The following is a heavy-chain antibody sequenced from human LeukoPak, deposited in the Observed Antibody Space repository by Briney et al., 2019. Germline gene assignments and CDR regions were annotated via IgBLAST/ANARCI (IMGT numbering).Heavy chain of an antibody. CDR2: IYPGDSDT. J-gene: IGHJ5*02. CDR3: ARQVSWNSDDWFDP. CDR1: GYSFTSYW. V-gene: IGHV5-51*01. D-gene: IGHD1-7*01. Sequence: GESLKISCKGSGYSFTSYWIGWVRQMPGKGLEWMGIIYPGDSDTRYSPSFQGQVTIPADRSISTAYLQWSSLKASDTAMYYCARQVSWNSDDWFDPWGQGTLVTVSS.